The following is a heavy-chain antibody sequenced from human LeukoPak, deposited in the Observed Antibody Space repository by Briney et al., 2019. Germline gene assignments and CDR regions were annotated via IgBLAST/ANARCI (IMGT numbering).Heavy chain of an antibody. CDR1: GFTFSSYG. CDR3: AKNRVVAGAFDY. V-gene: IGHV3-30*18. Sequence: GGSLRLSCAASGFTFSSYGMHWVRQAPGKGLEWVAVISYDGSNKYYADSVKGRFTISRDNSKNTLYLQMNSLRAEDTAVYYCAKNRVVAGAFDYWGQGTLVTVSS. J-gene: IGHJ4*02. CDR2: ISYDGSNK. D-gene: IGHD6-19*01.